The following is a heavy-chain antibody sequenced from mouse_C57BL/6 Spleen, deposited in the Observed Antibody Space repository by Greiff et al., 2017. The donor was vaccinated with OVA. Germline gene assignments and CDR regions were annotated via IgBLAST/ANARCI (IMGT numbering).Heavy chain of an antibody. Sequence: EVQLVESGEGLVKPGGSLKLSCAASGFTFSSYAMSWVRQTPEKRLEWVAYISSGGDYIYYADTVKGRFTISRDNARNTLYLQMSSLKSEDTAMYYCTRVGGITTVVGAMDYWGQGTSVTVSS. CDR1: GFTFSSYA. V-gene: IGHV5-9-1*02. CDR3: TRVGGITTVVGAMDY. D-gene: IGHD1-1*01. J-gene: IGHJ4*01. CDR2: ISSGGDYI.